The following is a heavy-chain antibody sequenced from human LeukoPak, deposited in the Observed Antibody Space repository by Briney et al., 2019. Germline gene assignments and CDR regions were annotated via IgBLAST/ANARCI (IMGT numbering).Heavy chain of an antibody. J-gene: IGHJ4*02. CDR3: ARAGYCGGDCYWFDY. CDR2: MNPNSGNT. Sequence: GASVKVSCKASGYTFTSYDINWVRQATGQGLEWMGWMNPNSGNTGYAQKFQGRVTITRNASISTAYMELSSLRSEDTAVYYCARAGYCGGDCYWFDYWGQGTLVTVSS. D-gene: IGHD2-21*01. CDR1: GYTFTSYD. V-gene: IGHV1-8*03.